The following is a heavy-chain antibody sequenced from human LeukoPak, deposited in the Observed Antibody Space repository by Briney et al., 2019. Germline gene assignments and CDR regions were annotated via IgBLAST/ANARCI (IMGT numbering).Heavy chain of an antibody. Sequence: SVKVSCKASGGTFSSYAISWVRQAPGPGIEWMGRIIPIFGTANYAQKFQGRVTITTDESTSTAYMELSSLRAEDTAVYYCARDSDSGAVDYWGQGTLVTVSS. D-gene: IGHD3-10*01. CDR1: GGTFSSYA. V-gene: IGHV1-69*05. J-gene: IGHJ4*02. CDR3: ARDSDSGAVDY. CDR2: IIPIFGTA.